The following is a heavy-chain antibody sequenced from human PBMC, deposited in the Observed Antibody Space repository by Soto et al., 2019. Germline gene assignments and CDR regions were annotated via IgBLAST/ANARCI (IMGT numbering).Heavy chain of an antibody. J-gene: IGHJ4*02. D-gene: IGHD6-13*01. Sequence: GGSLRLSCAASGFTFSSYGMHWVRQAPGKGLEWVAVISYDGSNKYYADSVKGRFTISRDNSKNTLYLQMNSLRAEDTAVYYCAKDPAREGIAAAAYIYWGQGTLVTVSS. CDR2: ISYDGSNK. CDR1: GFTFSSYG. CDR3: AKDPAREGIAAAAYIY. V-gene: IGHV3-30*18.